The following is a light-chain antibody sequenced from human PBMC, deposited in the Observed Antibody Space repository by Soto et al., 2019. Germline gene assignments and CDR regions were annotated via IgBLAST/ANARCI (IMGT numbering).Light chain of an antibody. CDR2: AAS. CDR3: LQDYNYPQP. V-gene: IGKV1-6*01. CDR1: QGIRND. Sequence: AVKMKQSPSSLSASEGDRVTITCRASQGIRNDLGWYQQKPGKAPKLLIYAASSLQSGVPSRFSGSGSGTDFTLTISSLQPEDFASYYCLQDYNYPQPFGQGTMVAIK. J-gene: IGKJ1*01.